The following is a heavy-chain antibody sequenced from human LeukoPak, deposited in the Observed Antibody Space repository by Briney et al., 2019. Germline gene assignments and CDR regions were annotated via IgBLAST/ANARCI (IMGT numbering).Heavy chain of an antibody. Sequence: GGSLRLSCAASGFIFSDYYMSWIRQVPGKGLEWVSYTSSSGGATYYAGFVKGRFTVSRDNAQNSLSLQMNSLRVEDTAVYYCASDRQVHTSVDSVEYWGQGALVTVSS. CDR2: TSSSGGAT. D-gene: IGHD5-12*01. J-gene: IGHJ4*02. CDR3: ASDRQVHTSVDSVEY. V-gene: IGHV3-11*01. CDR1: GFIFSDYY.